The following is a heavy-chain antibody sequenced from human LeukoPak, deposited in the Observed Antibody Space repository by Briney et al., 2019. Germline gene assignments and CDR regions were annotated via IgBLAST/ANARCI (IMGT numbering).Heavy chain of an antibody. D-gene: IGHD1-26*01. CDR2: ISAYNGNT. V-gene: IGHV1-18*01. CDR3: ARDRYSGSYYYYYYYYMDV. Sequence: ASVKVSCKASGYTFTSYGISWVRQAPGQGLEWMGWISAYNGNTNYAQRLQGRVTMTTDTSTSTAYMELSSLRSEDTAVYYCARDRYSGSYYYYYYYYMDVWGKGTTVTVSS. J-gene: IGHJ6*03. CDR1: GYTFTSYG.